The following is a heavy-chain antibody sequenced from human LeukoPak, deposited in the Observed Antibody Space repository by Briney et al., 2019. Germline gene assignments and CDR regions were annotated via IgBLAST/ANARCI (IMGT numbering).Heavy chain of an antibody. CDR3: ARGPY. J-gene: IGHJ4*02. CDR2: ISTSGTP. Sequence: SETLSLTCTVSGDSISSGDYYWNWIRQPAGKRLEWIGRISTSGTPNYNPSFRGRLTIPIDTSKNQFSLNLRSVTAAETGIYYCARGPYWGQGTLVTVSS. V-gene: IGHV4-61*02. CDR1: GDSISSGDYY.